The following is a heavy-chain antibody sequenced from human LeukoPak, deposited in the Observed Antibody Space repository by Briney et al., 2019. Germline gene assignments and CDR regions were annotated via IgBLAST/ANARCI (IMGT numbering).Heavy chain of an antibody. CDR2: INPNSGDT. D-gene: IGHD2-15*01. CDR3: ARSTGRFCSGFSCYGNDY. Sequence: ASVKVSCKASGYTFTCYYMHWVRQAPGQGLEWMGWINPNSGDTNYAQKFQGRVTMTRDTSISTVYVELSRLRFDDKAMYYCARSTGRFCSGFSCYGNDYWGQGTLVTVSS. CDR1: GYTFTCYY. J-gene: IGHJ4*02. V-gene: IGHV1-2*02.